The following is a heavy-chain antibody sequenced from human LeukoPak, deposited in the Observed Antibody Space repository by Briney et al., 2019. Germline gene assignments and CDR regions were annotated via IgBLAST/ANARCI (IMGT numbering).Heavy chain of an antibody. V-gene: IGHV3-30*04. J-gene: IGHJ4*02. CDR2: ISYDGNNK. CDR3: AKDRFSITMVRGVKDY. CDR1: GFTFSSYA. D-gene: IGHD3-10*01. Sequence: GGSLRLSCAASGFTFSSYAMHWVRQTPGKGLEWVAIISYDGNNKYYTDSVKGRFTISRDNSKNTLYLQMNSLRAEDTAVYYCAKDRFSITMVRGVKDYWGQGTLVTVSS.